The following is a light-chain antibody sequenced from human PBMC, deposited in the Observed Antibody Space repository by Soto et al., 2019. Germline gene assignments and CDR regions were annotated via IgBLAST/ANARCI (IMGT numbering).Light chain of an antibody. J-gene: IGKJ4*01. CDR2: AAS. Sequence: DIQLTQSPSFLSASVGDRVTITCRASQGISRYLAWYQQKPGKAPNVLIYAASTLHSGVPSRFSGGGSGTEFTLTLSSLQPEDFATYYCQQLNSYPRTFGGGTKVEIK. V-gene: IGKV1-9*01. CDR1: QGISRY. CDR3: QQLNSYPRT.